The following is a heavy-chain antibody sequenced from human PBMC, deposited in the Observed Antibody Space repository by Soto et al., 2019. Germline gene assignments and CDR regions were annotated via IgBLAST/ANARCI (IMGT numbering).Heavy chain of an antibody. CDR2: IIPILGIA. CDR3: ARDLATYYGSGSPDY. D-gene: IGHD3-10*01. J-gene: IGHJ4*02. Sequence: QVQLVQSGAEVKKPGSSVKVSCKASGGTFSSYTISWVRQAPGQGREWMGRIIPILGIANYAQKFQGRVTITADKSTSTAYMELSSLSSEDTAVYYCARDLATYYGSGSPDYWGQGTLVTVSS. CDR1: GGTFSSYT. V-gene: IGHV1-69*08.